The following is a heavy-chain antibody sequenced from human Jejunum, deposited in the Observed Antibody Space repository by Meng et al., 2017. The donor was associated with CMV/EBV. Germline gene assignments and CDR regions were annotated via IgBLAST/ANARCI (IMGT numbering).Heavy chain of an antibody. CDR3: ARDPYGGNSGIDY. CDR2: IYYNGNT. CDR1: RDSIRSPNNY. J-gene: IGHJ4*02. D-gene: IGHD4-23*01. Sequence: SRDSIRSPNNYWSWIRQQPVKGLEWIGYIYYNGNTFYNPSLQSRFTMSVDTSKNQFSLHLDSVTAADTAVYYCARDPYGGNSGIDYWGQGTLVTVSS. V-gene: IGHV4-31*02.